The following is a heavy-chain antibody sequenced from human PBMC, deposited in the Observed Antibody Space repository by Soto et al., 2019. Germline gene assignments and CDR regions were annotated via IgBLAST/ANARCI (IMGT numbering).Heavy chain of an antibody. CDR1: GFTFSSYS. Sequence: PGGSLRLSCAASGFTFSSYSMNWVRQAPGKGLEWVSYISSSSSTIYYADSVKGRFTISRDNAKNSLYLQMNSLRDEDTAVYYCARDGQWLGGDYYYGMDVWGQGTTVTVSS. CDR3: ARDGQWLGGDYYYGMDV. J-gene: IGHJ6*02. V-gene: IGHV3-48*02. CDR2: ISSSSSTI. D-gene: IGHD6-19*01.